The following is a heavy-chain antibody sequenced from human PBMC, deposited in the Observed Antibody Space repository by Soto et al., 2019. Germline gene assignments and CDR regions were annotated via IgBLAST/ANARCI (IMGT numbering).Heavy chain of an antibody. CDR2: LSGSGGST. CDR1: GFTFSSYA. J-gene: IGHJ1*01. V-gene: IGHV3-23*01. D-gene: IGHD3-3*01. Sequence: EVQLLESGGGLVQPGGSLRLSFAASGFTFSSYAMSWVRQAPGKGLEWVSALSGSGGSTYYADSVKGRFTISRDKSKNTLYLQMNSLRAEDTAVYYCAKDQNYDFWSGPISDEYFQHWGQGTLVTVSS. CDR3: AKDQNYDFWSGPISDEYFQH.